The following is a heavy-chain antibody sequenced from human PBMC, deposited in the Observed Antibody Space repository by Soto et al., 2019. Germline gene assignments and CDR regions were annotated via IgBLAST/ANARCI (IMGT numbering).Heavy chain of an antibody. J-gene: IGHJ3*02. Sequence: LSLTCAASGFTFSSYWMSWVRQAPGKGLEWVANIKQDGSEKYYVDSVKGRITISRDNAKNSLYLQMNSLRVKDTDVYYCARIGGSFGAYAFDIWGQGTMVTVSS. CDR1: GFTFSSYW. V-gene: IGHV3-7*01. D-gene: IGHD1-26*01. CDR3: ARIGGSFGAYAFDI. CDR2: IKQDGSEK.